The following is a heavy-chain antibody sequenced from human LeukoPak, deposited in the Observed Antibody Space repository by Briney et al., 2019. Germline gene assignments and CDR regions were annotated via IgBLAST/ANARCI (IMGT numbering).Heavy chain of an antibody. V-gene: IGHV1-18*01. CDR3: ARVSGAIMVRGFDY. J-gene: IGHJ4*02. Sequence: ASVKVSCKASGYTFTSYGISWVRQAPGQGLEWMGWISAYNGNTNYAQKLQGRVTMTTDTSTSTAYTELRSLRSDDTAVYYCARVSGAIMVRGFDYWGQGTLVTVSS. CDR2: ISAYNGNT. D-gene: IGHD3-10*01. CDR1: GYTFTSYG.